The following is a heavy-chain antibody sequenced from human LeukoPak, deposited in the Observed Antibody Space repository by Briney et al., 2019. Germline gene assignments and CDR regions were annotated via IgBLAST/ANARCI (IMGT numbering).Heavy chain of an antibody. CDR3: ARLGYYDSSGYNYYGMDV. D-gene: IGHD3-22*01. Sequence: SETLSLTRTVSGGSISSYYWSWIRQPPGKGLEWIGYIYYSGSTNYNPSLKSRVTISVDTSKNQFSLKLSSVTAADTAVYYCARLGYYDSSGYNYYGMDVWGQGTTVTVSS. CDR2: IYYSGST. J-gene: IGHJ6*02. V-gene: IGHV4-59*08. CDR1: GGSISSYY.